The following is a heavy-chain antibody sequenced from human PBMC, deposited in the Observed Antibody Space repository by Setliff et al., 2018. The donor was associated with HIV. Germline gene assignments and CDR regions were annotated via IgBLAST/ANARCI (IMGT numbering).Heavy chain of an antibody. J-gene: IGHJ4*02. Sequence: ASVKVSCKASGYSFSSYGISWVRQAPGQGLEWMGWISAYNGNTNYAQKLQGRVTMTRDTSTSTVYMELRSLRYEDTAVYYCAREPPRRRGTVTGDYWGQGTLVTVSS. CDR2: ISAYNGNT. CDR3: AREPPRRRGTVTGDY. V-gene: IGHV1-18*01. D-gene: IGHD4-17*01. CDR1: GYSFSSYG.